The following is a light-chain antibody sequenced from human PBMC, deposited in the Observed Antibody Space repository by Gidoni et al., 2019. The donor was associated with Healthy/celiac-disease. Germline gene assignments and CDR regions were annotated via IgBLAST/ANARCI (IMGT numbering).Light chain of an antibody. V-gene: IGKV1-39*01. Sequence: IQMTQSPSSLSASVGDRVTITCRASQSITIYLNWYQQKPGKAPKVLIYAASSVQSGVPSRFSGSGSGTDFTLTISSLQPEDIATYYCQQSYSTPRTFGQGTKLEIK. CDR3: QQSYSTPRT. J-gene: IGKJ2*01. CDR1: QSITIY. CDR2: AAS.